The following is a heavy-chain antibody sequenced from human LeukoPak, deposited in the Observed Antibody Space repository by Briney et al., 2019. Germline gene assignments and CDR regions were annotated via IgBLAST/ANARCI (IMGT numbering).Heavy chain of an antibody. Sequence: AAVRVSFKASGYTFTIYYMHWVRQAPGQGGEWMGIINPSCGRSNSAQKFQARVTMTRDMSTSTVYMELRSPRSEDTAVYYCARVPQWLPYYMDVWGKGTTVTVSS. CDR3: ARVPQWLPYYMDV. CDR2: INPSCGRS. CDR1: GYTFTIYY. J-gene: IGHJ6*03. D-gene: IGHD3-22*01. V-gene: IGHV1-46*01.